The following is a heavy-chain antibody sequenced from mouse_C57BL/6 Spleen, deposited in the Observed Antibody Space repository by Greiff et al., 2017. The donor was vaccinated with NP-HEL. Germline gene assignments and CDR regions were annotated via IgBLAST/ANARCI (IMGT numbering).Heavy chain of an antibody. J-gene: IGHJ4*01. CDR3: AREGTTVVSHYYAMDY. CDR1: GYTFTSYG. D-gene: IGHD1-1*01. CDR2: IYPRSGNT. Sequence: QVQLQQSGAELARPGASVKLSCKASGYTFTSYGISWVKQRTGQGLEWSGEIYPRSGNTYYNEKFKGKATLTADKSSSTAYMELRSLTSEDSAVYFCAREGTTVVSHYYAMDYWGQGTSVTVSS. V-gene: IGHV1-81*01.